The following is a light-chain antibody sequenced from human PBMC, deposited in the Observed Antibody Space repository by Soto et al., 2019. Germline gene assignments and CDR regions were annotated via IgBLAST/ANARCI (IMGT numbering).Light chain of an antibody. CDR1: SSDVGCYDL. J-gene: IGLJ3*02. CDR3: SSCATSGV. Sequence: QSALTQPASVSGSPGQSITISCTGTSSDVGCYDLVSWYQQHPDKAPKLLLFEVSKRPSGVSIRFSGSKSGNTASLTISGLEADDYADYYCSSCATSGVFGGGTKLTVL. CDR2: EVS. V-gene: IGLV2-23*02.